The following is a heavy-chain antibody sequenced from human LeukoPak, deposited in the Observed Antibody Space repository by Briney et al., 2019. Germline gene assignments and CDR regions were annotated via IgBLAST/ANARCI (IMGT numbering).Heavy chain of an antibody. CDR3: ALRTYYYYYMDV. CDR1: GGSISSSSYY. Sequence: PSETLSLTCTVSGGSISSSSYYWGWIRQPPGKGLEWIGSIYYSGSTYYNPSPKSRVTISVDTSKNQFSLKLSSVTAADTAVYYCALRTYYYYYMDVWGKGTTVTVS. D-gene: IGHD3-3*01. CDR2: IYYSGST. J-gene: IGHJ6*03. V-gene: IGHV4-39*01.